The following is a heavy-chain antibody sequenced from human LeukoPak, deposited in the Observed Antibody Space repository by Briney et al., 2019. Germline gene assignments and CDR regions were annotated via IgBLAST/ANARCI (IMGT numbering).Heavy chain of an antibody. CDR2: IYYSGST. D-gene: IGHD3-3*01. CDR1: GGSISSYY. J-gene: IGHJ5*02. CDR3: ARVVFGVVVTSNWFDP. Sequence: PSETLSLTCTVSGGSISSYYWSWIRQPPGKGLGWIGYIYYSGSTNYNPSLKGRVTISVDTSKNQFSLKLSSVTAADTAVYYCARVVFGVVVTSNWFDPWGQGTLVTVSS. V-gene: IGHV4-59*01.